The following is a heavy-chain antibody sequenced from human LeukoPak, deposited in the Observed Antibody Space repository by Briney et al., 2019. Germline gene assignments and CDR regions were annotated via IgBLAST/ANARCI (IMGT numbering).Heavy chain of an antibody. V-gene: IGHV4-59*01. D-gene: IGHD3-3*01. J-gene: IGHJ5*02. CDR1: GGSISSYY. CDR2: IYYSGST. Sequence: SETLSLTCTVCGGSISSYYWSWIRQPPGKGLEWIGYIYYSGSTNYNPSLKSRVTISVDTSKNQFSLKLSSVTAADTAVYYCASGAPIWSGYQAPVGWFDPWGQGTLVTVSS. CDR3: ASGAPIWSGYQAPVGWFDP.